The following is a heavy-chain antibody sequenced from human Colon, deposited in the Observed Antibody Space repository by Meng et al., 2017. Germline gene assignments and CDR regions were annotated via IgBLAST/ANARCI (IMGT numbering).Heavy chain of an antibody. CDR2: ISGYTGNT. CDR1: GYTFNNYD. CDR3: ARGSGSSSRGYDY. V-gene: IGHV1-18*01. D-gene: IGHD6-19*01. J-gene: IGHJ4*02. Sequence: SVKVSCKASGYTFNNYDISWVRQAPGQGLEWVGWISGYTGNTNYAHDLRGRVTLTRDTSTSTAYMELGSLRSDDTAVYYCARGSGSSSRGYDYWGRGTLVTVSS.